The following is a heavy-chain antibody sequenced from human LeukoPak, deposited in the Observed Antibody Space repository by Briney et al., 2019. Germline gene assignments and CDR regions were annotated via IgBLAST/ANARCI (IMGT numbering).Heavy chain of an antibody. CDR3: ASPSSGYYYSNAFDI. CDR1: GFTFSSYA. J-gene: IGHJ3*02. D-gene: IGHD3-22*01. CDR2: ISYDGSNK. Sequence: GGSLRLSCAASGFTFSSYAVHWVRQAPGKGLEWVAVISYDGSNKYYADSVKGRFTISRDNSKNTLYLQMNSLRAEDTAVYYCASPSSGYYYSNAFDIWGQGTMVTVSS. V-gene: IGHV3-30*04.